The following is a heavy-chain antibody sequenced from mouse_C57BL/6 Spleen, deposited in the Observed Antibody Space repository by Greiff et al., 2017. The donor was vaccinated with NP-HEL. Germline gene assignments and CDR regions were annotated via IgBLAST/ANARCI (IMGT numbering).Heavy chain of an antibody. J-gene: IGHJ3*01. CDR2: IYPGSGNT. V-gene: IGHV1-66*01. CDR1: GYSFTSYY. CDR3: ARSRDYRFAY. D-gene: IGHD2-13*01. Sequence: QVQLKQSGPELVKPGASVKISCKASGYSFTSYYIHWVKQRPGQGLEWIGWIYPGSGNTKYNEKFKGKATLTADTSSSTAYMQLSSLTSEDSAVYYCARSRDYRFAYWGQGTLVTVSA.